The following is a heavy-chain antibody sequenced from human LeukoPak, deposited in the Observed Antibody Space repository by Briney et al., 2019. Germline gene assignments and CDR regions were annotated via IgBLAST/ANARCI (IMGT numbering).Heavy chain of an antibody. Sequence: GGSLRLSCAASGFTFSSYSMNWVRQAPGKGLEWVSSLSSSSSYIYYADSVKGRFTISRDNAKNSLYLQMNSLRAEDTAVYYCARGQWELDYWGQGTLVTVSS. J-gene: IGHJ4*02. CDR1: GFTFSSYS. D-gene: IGHD1-26*01. CDR3: ARGQWELDY. CDR2: LSSSSSYI. V-gene: IGHV3-21*01.